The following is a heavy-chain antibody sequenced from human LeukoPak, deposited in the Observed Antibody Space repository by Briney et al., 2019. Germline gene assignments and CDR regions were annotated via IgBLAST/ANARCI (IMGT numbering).Heavy chain of an antibody. J-gene: IGHJ6*02. D-gene: IGHD3-9*01. V-gene: IGHV3-7*01. CDR2: IKQDGSEK. CDR3: ARGGGYDILTGYSTAYYYGMDV. Sequence: PGGSLRLTCAASGFTFSSYWMSWVRQAPGKGLEWVANIKQDGSEKYYVDSVKGRFTISRDNAKNSPYLQMNSLRAEDTAVYYCARGGGYDILTGYSTAYYYGMDVWGQGTTVTVSS. CDR1: GFTFSSYW.